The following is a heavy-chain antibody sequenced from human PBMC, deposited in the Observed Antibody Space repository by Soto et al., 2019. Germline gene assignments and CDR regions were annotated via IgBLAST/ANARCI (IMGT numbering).Heavy chain of an antibody. CDR2: IYYSGST. CDR3: VCIFSGGYSYGFYYYGMDV. Sequence: PGGSLRLSCAASGLTFRSYWMHWVRQAPGKGLEWIGYIYYSGSTNYNPSLKSRVTISVDTSKNQFSLKLSSVTAADTAVYYCVCIFSGGYSYGFYYYGMDVWGQGTTVTVSS. D-gene: IGHD5-18*01. J-gene: IGHJ6*02. CDR1: GLTFRSYW. V-gene: IGHV4-59*08.